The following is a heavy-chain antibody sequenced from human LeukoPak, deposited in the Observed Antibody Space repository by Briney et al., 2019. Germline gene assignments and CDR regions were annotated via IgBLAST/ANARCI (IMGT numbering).Heavy chain of an antibody. V-gene: IGHV4-34*01. D-gene: IGHD4-17*01. CDR1: GGSFSGYY. CDR3: ASLNGDDFDY. J-gene: IGHJ4*02. Sequence: PSETLSLTCAVYGGSFSGYYWSWIRQPPGKGLEWIGEINHSGSTNYNPSLKSRVTISVDTSKNQFSLKLSSVTAADTAVYYCASLNGDDFDYWGQGTLVTVSS. CDR2: INHSGST.